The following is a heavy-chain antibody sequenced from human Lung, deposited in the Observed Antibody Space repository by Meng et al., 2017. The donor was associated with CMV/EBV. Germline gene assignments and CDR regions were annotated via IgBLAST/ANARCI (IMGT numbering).Heavy chain of an antibody. CDR3: TRGRGSTHKGNWFDP. CDR1: GYTFTSYD. Sequence: ASVXVSXKASGYTFTSYDINWVRQATGQGLEWMGWMNPNSGNTAYAPKFLGRLTMTRNTSINTAYMDLSSLRSEDTAIYYCTRGRGSTHKGNWFDPWGQGTXVTVSS. J-gene: IGHJ5*02. CDR2: MNPNSGNT. D-gene: IGHD3-10*01. V-gene: IGHV1-8*01.